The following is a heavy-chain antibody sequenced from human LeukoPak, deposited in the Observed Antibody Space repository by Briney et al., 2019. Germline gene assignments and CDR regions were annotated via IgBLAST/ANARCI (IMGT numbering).Heavy chain of an antibody. Sequence: TGGSLRLSCAASGFNFTIYGMHWVRQAPGKGLEWVAVIWYDGSNEYYADSVKGRFTISRDNSKNRLDLQMNSLRADDTAVYYCARGYVWSSSSPFDYWGQGTLVTVSS. D-gene: IGHD6-6*01. CDR2: IWYDGSNE. V-gene: IGHV3-33*01. CDR3: ARGYVWSSSSPFDY. J-gene: IGHJ4*02. CDR1: GFNFTIYG.